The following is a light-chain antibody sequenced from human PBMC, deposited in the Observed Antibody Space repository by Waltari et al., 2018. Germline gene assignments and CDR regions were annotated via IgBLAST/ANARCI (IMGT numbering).Light chain of an antibody. J-gene: IGKJ1*01. V-gene: IGKV3-20*01. CDR3: QHYLRLPVT. Sequence: EIVLTQSPGTLSLSLGERATVSCRASRSVSRALAWYQQKPGQAPRLLICGASTRCTGIPDRFSGSGSGTDFSLTISRLEPDDFAVYYCQHYLRLPVTFGQGTTVEI. CDR1: RSVSRA. CDR2: GAS.